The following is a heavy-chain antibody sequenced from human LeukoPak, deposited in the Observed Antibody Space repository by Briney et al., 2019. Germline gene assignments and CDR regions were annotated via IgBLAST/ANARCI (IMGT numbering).Heavy chain of an antibody. J-gene: IGHJ4*02. Sequence: ASVKVSCKASGGTFSSYAISWVRQAPGQGLEWMGRIIPIFGTANYAQKFQGRVTITTDESTSTAYMELSSLRSEDTAVHYCARSDFWSGYYTGMWGQGTLVTVSS. CDR1: GGTFSSYA. CDR2: IIPIFGTA. V-gene: IGHV1-69*05. D-gene: IGHD3-3*01. CDR3: ARSDFWSGYYTGM.